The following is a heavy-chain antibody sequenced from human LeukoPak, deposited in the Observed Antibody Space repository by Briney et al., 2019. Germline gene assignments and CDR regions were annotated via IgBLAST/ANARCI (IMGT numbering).Heavy chain of an antibody. CDR3: ARSAKFEDTLDY. V-gene: IGHV4-59*01. CDR1: SGSISSYY. D-gene: IGHD3-9*01. CDR2: IYYSGST. J-gene: IGHJ4*02. Sequence: SETLSLTCTVSSGSISSYYWSWIRQPPGKGLEWIGYIYYSGSTNYNPSLKSRVTISVDTSKNQFPLKLNSVTAADTAVYYCARSAKFEDTLDYWGQGTLVAVSS.